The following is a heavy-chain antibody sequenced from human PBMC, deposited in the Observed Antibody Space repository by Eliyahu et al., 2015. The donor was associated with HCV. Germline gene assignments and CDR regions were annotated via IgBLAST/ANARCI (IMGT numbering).Heavy chain of an antibody. CDR2: IYYSGST. Sequence: QVQLQESGPGLVKPSETLSLTCTVSGGSISSYYWSWIRQPPGKGLEWIGYIYYSGSTSYNPSPKSRVTISVDTSKNQFSLKLSSVTAADTAVYYCARSTTVTTGMDYWGQGTLVTVSS. V-gene: IGHV4-59*08. CDR1: GGSISSYY. J-gene: IGHJ4*02. CDR3: ARSTTVTTGMDY. D-gene: IGHD4-17*01.